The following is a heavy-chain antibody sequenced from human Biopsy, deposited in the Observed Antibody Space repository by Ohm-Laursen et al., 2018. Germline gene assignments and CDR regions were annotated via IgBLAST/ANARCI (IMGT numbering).Heavy chain of an antibody. J-gene: IGHJ4*02. D-gene: IGHD3-10*01. CDR3: ATGPYYNTRFYYNVRPFDF. Sequence: ASVKVSCKVSGYTLTELSIHWVRQTGGKGLEWMGGFDREERKTVYAEKFQGRVTMTEDTSTDTVYMEVTSLRSDDTAVYYCATGPYYNTRFYYNVRPFDFWGQGTLVTVSS. CDR2: FDREERKT. V-gene: IGHV1-24*01. CDR1: GYTLTELS.